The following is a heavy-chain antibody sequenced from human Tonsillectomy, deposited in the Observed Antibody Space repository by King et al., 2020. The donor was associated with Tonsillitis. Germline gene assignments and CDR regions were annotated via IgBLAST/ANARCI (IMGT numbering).Heavy chain of an antibody. Sequence: EQLVQSGAEVKKPGESLRISCKDSGYSFTRYWISWVRQMPGKGLEWMGRIDPRDSYTNYSPSFQGHVTISTDKSISTAYLQWSSLKASDTAMYYCARGVDTTMAGDSWGQGTLVTVSS. D-gene: IGHD5-18*01. CDR1: GYSFTRYW. V-gene: IGHV5-10-1*03. CDR2: IDPRDSYT. J-gene: IGHJ4*02. CDR3: ARGVDTTMAGDS.